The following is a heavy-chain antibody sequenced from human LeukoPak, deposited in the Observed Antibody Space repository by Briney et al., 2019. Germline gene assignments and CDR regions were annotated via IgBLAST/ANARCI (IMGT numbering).Heavy chain of an antibody. CDR3: ARDEVIPVAIPYGMDV. D-gene: IGHD2-2*01. CDR1: GGSISSYY. V-gene: IGHV4-4*07. Sequence: RTSETLSLTCTVSGGSISSYYWSWIRQPAGKGLEWIGRIYTSGSTNYNPSLKSRVTMSVDTSKNQFSLKLSSVTAADTAVYYCARDEVIPVAIPYGMDVWGQGTTVTVSS. CDR2: IYTSGST. J-gene: IGHJ6*02.